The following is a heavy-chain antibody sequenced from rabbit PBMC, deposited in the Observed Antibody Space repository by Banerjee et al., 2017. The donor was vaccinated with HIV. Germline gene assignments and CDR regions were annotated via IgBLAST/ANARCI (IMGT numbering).Heavy chain of an antibody. CDR2: IYAGSSGST. V-gene: IGHV1S45*01. D-gene: IGHD6-1*01. Sequence: QEQLEESGGDLVKPEGSLTLTCTASGFSFSSSYYMCWVRQAPGKGLEWIACIYAGSSGSTYYASWAKGRFTISKTSSTTVTLQMTSLTAADTATYFCAREVNTYGYDGYAYVTDGMDLWGPGTLVTVS. J-gene: IGHJ6*01. CDR3: AREVNTYGYDGYAYVTDGMDL. CDR1: GFSFSSSYY.